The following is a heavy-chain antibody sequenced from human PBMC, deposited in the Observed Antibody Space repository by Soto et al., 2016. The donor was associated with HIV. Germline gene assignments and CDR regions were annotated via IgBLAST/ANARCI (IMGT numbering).Heavy chain of an antibody. Sequence: VQLVESGGGVVQPGRSLRLSCAASGFSFSSYGMHWVRQAPGKGLEWVAVISYDGSNKYYADSVKGRFTISRDNSKNTLYLQMNSLRAEDTAVYYCARVGHAFDIVGPRDIGSPSLQ. CDR2: ISYDGSNK. CDR3: ARVGHAFDI. J-gene: IGHJ3*02. CDR1: GFSFSSYG. V-gene: IGHV3-30*03.